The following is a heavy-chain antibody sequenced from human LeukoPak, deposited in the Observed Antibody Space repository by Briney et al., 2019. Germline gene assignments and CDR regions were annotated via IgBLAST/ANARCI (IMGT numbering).Heavy chain of an antibody. Sequence: PGGSLRLSCAASGFTFDDYGMSWVRHAPGKGLEWVSGISWNSGSIGYADSVKGRFTISRDNAKNSLYLQMNSLRAEDTALYYCAKDSPAAFAFDIWGQGTMVTVSS. D-gene: IGHD2-2*01. CDR3: AKDSPAAFAFDI. J-gene: IGHJ3*02. V-gene: IGHV3-9*01. CDR1: GFTFDDYG. CDR2: ISWNSGSI.